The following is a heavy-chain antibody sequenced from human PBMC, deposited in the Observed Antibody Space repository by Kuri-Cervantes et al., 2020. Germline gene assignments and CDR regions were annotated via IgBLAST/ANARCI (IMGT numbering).Heavy chain of an antibody. CDR3: AHSEGGNYAFDI. Sequence: SGPTLVKPTQTLTLTCTFSGFSLSTSGVSVGWIRQPPGKVLEWLALIYWDDDKRYGPSLKSRFTIAKDTSKNQVVLTMTNMDPVDTATYYCAHSEGGNYAFDIWGQGTMVTVSS. CDR1: GFSLSTSGVS. J-gene: IGHJ3*02. D-gene: IGHD4-23*01. CDR2: IYWDDDK. V-gene: IGHV2-5*05.